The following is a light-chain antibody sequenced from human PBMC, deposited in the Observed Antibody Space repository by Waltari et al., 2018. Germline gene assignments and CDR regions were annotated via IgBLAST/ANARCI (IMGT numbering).Light chain of an antibody. Sequence: DVVMTQSPLSLPVIPGPPASISCMSSQRLVHSAGNTYLMCFQQRPGQSPRRLIYKVSNRESGVPDRFSGSGSDTDFTLKISRVEADDVGVYYCMQGTHWPYTFGQGTRLDI. J-gene: IGKJ2*01. CDR1: QRLVHSAGNTY. CDR2: KVS. V-gene: IGKV2-30*02. CDR3: MQGTHWPYT.